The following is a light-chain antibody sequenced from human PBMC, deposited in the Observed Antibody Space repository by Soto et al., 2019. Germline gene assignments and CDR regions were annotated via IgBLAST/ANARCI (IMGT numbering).Light chain of an antibody. V-gene: IGKV1-5*03. CDR3: QHYNSYSEA. CDR2: KAS. J-gene: IGKJ1*01. CDR1: QTISSW. Sequence: DIQMTQSPSTLSGSVGDRVTITCRASQTISSWLAWYQQKPGKAPKLLIYKASTLKSGVPSRFSGSGSGTECTITISSLQPDDFATYYCQHYNSYSEAFGQGTKVDIK.